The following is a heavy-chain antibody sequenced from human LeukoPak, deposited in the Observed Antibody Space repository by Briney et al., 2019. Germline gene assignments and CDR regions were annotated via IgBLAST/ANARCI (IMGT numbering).Heavy chain of an antibody. CDR3: AREPPFECGVFGDSFDM. Sequence: PSETLSLTCTVSGSSISSAYYWGWIRPPPGKGLGWSGNMYHSGNTYYNPSLKSRVTLSVDTSKNHVSLRLRSVSAAHTAVYYCAREPPFECGVFGDSFDMGGQGTVVAVSA. D-gene: IGHD3-3*01. CDR2: MYHSGNT. J-gene: IGHJ3*02. V-gene: IGHV4-38-2*02. CDR1: GSSISSAYY.